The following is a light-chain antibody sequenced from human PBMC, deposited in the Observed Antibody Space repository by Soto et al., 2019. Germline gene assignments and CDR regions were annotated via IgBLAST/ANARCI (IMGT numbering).Light chain of an antibody. CDR1: QSVSSN. J-gene: IGKJ2*01. Sequence: EIVMTQSPAILSVSPGERATLSCRASQSVSSNLAWYQQQPGQAPRLLFYGASSRATGIPARFSGSGSGTEFTLTISSLQSEDFAVYYCQQYNMMPRTFGQGTKLEIK. CDR2: GAS. CDR3: QQYNMMPRT. V-gene: IGKV3-15*01.